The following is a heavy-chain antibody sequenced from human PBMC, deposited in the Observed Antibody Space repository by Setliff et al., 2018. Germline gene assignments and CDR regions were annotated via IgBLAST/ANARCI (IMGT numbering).Heavy chain of an antibody. J-gene: IGHJ6*03. V-gene: IGHV3-73*01. D-gene: IGHD2-2*01. Sequence: GGSLRLSCVASEFSLSDFHMHWVRQAPGKGLEWVGHVRRNTNSYATAYSASLKGRFTISRDDGKNTAYLQMNSLQSEDTAVYYCARRGVGMGMDVWGKGTTVTVSS. CDR2: VRRNTNSYAT. CDR3: ARRGVGMGMDV. CDR1: EFSLSDFH.